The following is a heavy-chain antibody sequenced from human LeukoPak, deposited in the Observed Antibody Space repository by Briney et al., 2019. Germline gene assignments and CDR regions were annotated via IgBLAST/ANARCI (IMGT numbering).Heavy chain of an antibody. CDR1: GGSISSSSYY. Sequence: SETLSLTCTVSGGSISSSSYYWGWIRQPPGKGLEWIGSIYYSGSTYYNPSLKSRVTISVDTSKNQFSLKLSSVTAADTAVYYCARDYYDSSGLWFDPWGQGTLVTVSS. CDR2: IYYSGST. CDR3: ARDYYDSSGLWFDP. V-gene: IGHV4-39*07. J-gene: IGHJ5*02. D-gene: IGHD3-22*01.